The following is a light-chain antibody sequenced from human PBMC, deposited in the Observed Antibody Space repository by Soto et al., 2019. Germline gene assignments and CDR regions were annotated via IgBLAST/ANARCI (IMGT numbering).Light chain of an antibody. CDR2: EVN. CDR1: SSDVGTYNY. Sequence: QSVLAQPASVSGSPGQSITISCARTSSDVGTYNYVSWYQQHPGKAPKLIIHEVNNRPSGVSDRFSGSKSGNTASLTISGLQGDDEADYYCNSYTSTSTYVFGTGTKVTV. CDR3: NSYTSTSTYV. J-gene: IGLJ1*01. V-gene: IGLV2-14*01.